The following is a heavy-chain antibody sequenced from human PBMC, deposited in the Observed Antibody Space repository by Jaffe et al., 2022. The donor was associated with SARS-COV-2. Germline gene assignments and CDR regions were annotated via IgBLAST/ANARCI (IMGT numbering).Heavy chain of an antibody. CDR1: GGSISSYY. V-gene: IGHV4-59*01. Sequence: QVQLQESGPGLVKPSETLFLTCTVSGGSISSYYWSWIRQPPGKELEWIANINYSGRTSTSYNPSLKSRVTISLDFSKNQFYLRLSSVTAADTAVYYCARHYPSGSYPLDYWGQGTLVTVSS. J-gene: IGHJ4*02. D-gene: IGHD3-10*01. CDR3: ARHYPSGSYPLDY. CDR2: INYSGRTST.